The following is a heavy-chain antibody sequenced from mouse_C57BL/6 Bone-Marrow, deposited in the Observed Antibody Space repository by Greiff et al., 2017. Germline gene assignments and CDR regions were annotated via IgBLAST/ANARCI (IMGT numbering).Heavy chain of an antibody. Sequence: VQLQQSGAELVRPGTSVKISCKASGYTFTNYWLGWVKQRPGHGLEWIGDIYPGGGYTNYNEKFKGKATLTADTSSSTAYMHLSSLTSEDSAVYFCARFYYGSSYWYFDVWGAGTTVTVSS. CDR2: IYPGGGYT. V-gene: IGHV1-63*02. J-gene: IGHJ1*01. D-gene: IGHD1-1*01. CDR3: ARFYYGSSYWYFDV. CDR1: GYTFTNYW.